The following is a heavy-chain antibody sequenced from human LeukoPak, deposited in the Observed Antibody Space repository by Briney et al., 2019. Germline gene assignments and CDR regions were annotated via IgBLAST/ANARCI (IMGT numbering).Heavy chain of an antibody. D-gene: IGHD3-3*01. CDR1: GYSISSDYY. V-gene: IGHV4-38-2*01. CDR2: IYHRGST. Sequence: SETLSLTCAVSGYSISSDYYWGWIRQPPGKGLEWIGTIYHRGSTYYNPSLKSRVTISVDTSKNQFSLKLSSVTAADTAVYYCARLYYDFWSGYSTNNWFDPWGQGTLVTVSS. CDR3: ARLYYDFWSGYSTNNWFDP. J-gene: IGHJ5*02.